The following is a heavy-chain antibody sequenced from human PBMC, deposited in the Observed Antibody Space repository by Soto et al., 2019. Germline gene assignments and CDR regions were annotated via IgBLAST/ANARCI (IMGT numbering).Heavy chain of an antibody. D-gene: IGHD6-13*01. CDR3: AREGAAAVSDI. CDR2: ISAYNGNT. V-gene: IGHV1-18*01. CDR1: GYTFTSYG. Sequence: QVPLVQSGAEVKNPGGSVKVSCKASGYTFTSYGISWVRQAPGQGLEWMGWISAYNGNTNYAQKLQGRVTMTTDTSTSTAYMKLRSLSSDDPAVYYCAREGAAAVSDIWGQVTMFTVSS. J-gene: IGHJ3*02.